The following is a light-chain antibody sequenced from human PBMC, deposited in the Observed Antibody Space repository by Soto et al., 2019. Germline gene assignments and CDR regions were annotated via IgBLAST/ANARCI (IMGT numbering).Light chain of an antibody. J-gene: IGLJ3*02. CDR2: DVF. CDR3: SSYTSSRTLV. CDR1: SSDVGGYDY. Sequence: QSALTQPASVSGSPGQSITISCTGTSSDVGGYDYVAWYQRHPGKAPKLMIYDVFNRPSGVSHRFSGSKSGNTASLTISALHAEDEADYCCSSYTSSRTLVFGGGAKLTVL. V-gene: IGLV2-14*03.